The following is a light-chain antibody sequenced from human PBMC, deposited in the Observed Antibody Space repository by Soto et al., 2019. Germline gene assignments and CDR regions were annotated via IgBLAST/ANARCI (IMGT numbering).Light chain of an antibody. V-gene: IGLV2-14*01. CDR2: DVS. J-gene: IGLJ2*01. Sequence: QSALTQPASVSGSPGQSITISCTGTSSDIGDYNYVSWYQQHPGKAPKFVIYDVSNRPSGVSNRFSGSKSGNTASLTISGLQAEDEADYYCSSYTSTSTVVFGGGTKLTVL. CDR1: SSDIGDYNY. CDR3: SSYTSTSTVV.